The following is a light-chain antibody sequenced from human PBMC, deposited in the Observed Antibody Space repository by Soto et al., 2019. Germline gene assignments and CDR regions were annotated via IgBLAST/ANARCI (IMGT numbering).Light chain of an antibody. J-gene: IGKJ1*01. CDR3: HQYGTSPRT. CDR1: QSVSNTY. CDR2: GAS. V-gene: IGKV3-20*01. Sequence: EIVLPQSPGTLSLSAGERTTLSCRASQSVSNTYLAWYQQKPGQAPRLLIYGASSRATGIPDRFSGSGSGTDFTLTISRLEPEEFAVYFWHQYGTSPRTFGPGTKVEF.